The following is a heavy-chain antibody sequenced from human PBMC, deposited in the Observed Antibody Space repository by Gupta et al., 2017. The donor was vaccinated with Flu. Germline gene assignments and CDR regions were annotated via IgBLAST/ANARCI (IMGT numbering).Heavy chain of an antibody. V-gene: IGHV4-31*03. CDR1: GGSINVFSFF. Sequence: QMQLQESGPRLLQPSQTLSLTCSVSGGSINVFSFFWAWIRQVPGKGLEWIGYVHSSGNTYYNPSLRSRLMMSIDTAKNEFSLEMTSLTAADTAMYYCARRGTYYFDFWGQGALVTVSS. D-gene: IGHD1-7*01. CDR2: VHSSGNT. J-gene: IGHJ4*02. CDR3: ARRGTYYFDF.